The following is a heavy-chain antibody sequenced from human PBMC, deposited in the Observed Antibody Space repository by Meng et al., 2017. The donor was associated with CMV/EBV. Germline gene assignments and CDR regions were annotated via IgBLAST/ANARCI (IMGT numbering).Heavy chain of an antibody. CDR3: TRDPSPVIVVESGAMYYDALDF. CDR2: IKEDGNEQ. CDR1: GFTFTTYW. D-gene: IGHD2-2*01. Sequence: GGSLRLSCAASGFTFTTYWMTWVRQAPGKGLEWVANIKEDGNEQNYVDSVRGRFSISRDNAKSSLHLQMNNLRAEDTAVYYCTRDPSPVIVVESGAMYYDALDFWGQGTMVTVSS. V-gene: IGHV3-7*01. J-gene: IGHJ3*01.